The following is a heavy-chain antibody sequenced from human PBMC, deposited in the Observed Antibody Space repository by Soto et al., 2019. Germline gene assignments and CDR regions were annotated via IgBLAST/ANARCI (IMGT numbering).Heavy chain of an antibody. J-gene: IGHJ5*02. CDR3: ARRVQANSAVVQGNWLDP. CDR2: VYSSGST. CDR1: GGSISSHS. V-gene: IGHV4-59*08. D-gene: IGHD5-18*01. Sequence: QVKLQEAGPRLVKPSETLSLTCSVSGGSISSHSWNWIRQPPGRGLEWIGHVYSSGSTNYNPSRESLVTISVDTSKNQFSPKLTALTAADTAVYYCARRVQANSAVVQGNWLDPWGKGTLVTVSS.